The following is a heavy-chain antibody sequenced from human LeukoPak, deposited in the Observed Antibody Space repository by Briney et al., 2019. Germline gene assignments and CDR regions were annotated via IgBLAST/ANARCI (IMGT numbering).Heavy chain of an antibody. CDR1: GYSITSGFS. Sequence: PSETLSLTCAVSGYSITSGFSWGWTRQPPGKGLEWIATISHSGTTDYKSTLESRLTISMDTSKNLFSLRLTSVTAADTAVYYCAREGAVPGIDPWGQGTLVTVSS. V-gene: IGHV4-38-2*02. CDR2: ISHSGTT. CDR3: AREGAVPGIDP. J-gene: IGHJ5*02. D-gene: IGHD3-16*01.